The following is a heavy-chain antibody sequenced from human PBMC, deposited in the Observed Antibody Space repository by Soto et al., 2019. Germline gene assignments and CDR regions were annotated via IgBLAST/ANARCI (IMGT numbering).Heavy chain of an antibody. CDR3: ARHSPGYYDSSAPPGDY. CDR1: GYSFTSYW. D-gene: IGHD3-22*01. CDR2: IYPGDSDT. J-gene: IGHJ4*02. Sequence: PGESLKISCKGSGYSFTSYWIGWVRQMPGKGLEWMGIIYPGDSDTRYSPSFQGQVTISADKSISTAYLQWSSLKASDTAMYYCARHSPGYYDSSAPPGDYWGQGTLVTVSS. V-gene: IGHV5-51*01.